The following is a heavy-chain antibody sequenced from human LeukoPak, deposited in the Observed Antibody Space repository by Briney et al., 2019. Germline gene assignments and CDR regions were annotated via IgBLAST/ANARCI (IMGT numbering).Heavy chain of an antibody. V-gene: IGHV4-4*07. CDR2: IYTSGST. Sequence: SETLSLTCTVSGGSISSYYWSWIRQPAGKGLEWIGRIYTSGSTNYNPSLKSRVTMSVDTSKNQFSLKLSSVTAADTAVYYCAREEPLLEEDIVVVPAALRDYYYYYMDVRGKGTTVTVSS. D-gene: IGHD2-2*01. CDR1: GGSISSYY. CDR3: AREEPLLEEDIVVVPAALRDYYYYYMDV. J-gene: IGHJ6*03.